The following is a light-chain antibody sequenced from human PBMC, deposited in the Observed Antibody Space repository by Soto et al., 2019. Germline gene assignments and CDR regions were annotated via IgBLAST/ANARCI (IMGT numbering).Light chain of an antibody. J-gene: IGKJ5*01. V-gene: IGKV1-5*01. CDR2: AAS. CDR3: QQYYSYPIT. Sequence: DIQMTQSPSTLSASVGDTVTVTCRASQSVSGWLAWYQQKPGKAPKLLIYAASTLQSGVPSRFSGSGSGTDFTLTISCLQSEDFATYYCQQYYSYPITFGQGTRLEIK. CDR1: QSVSGW.